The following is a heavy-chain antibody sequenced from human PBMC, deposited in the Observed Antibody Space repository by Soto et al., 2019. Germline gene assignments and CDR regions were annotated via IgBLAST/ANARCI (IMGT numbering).Heavy chain of an antibody. CDR3: ARGGKLGGDLDV. Sequence: QVQLVQSGAEVKKPGSSVKVSCKASGGTFGRYTLSWVRQAPGQGLEWMGWIIPILETANYARRFQGRLTITADTSTGTAYMDLSGLKSDDTGVYYCARGGKLGGDLDVWGKGTPVTVSS. J-gene: IGHJ6*04. CDR2: IIPILETA. D-gene: IGHD3-10*01. CDR1: GGTFGRYT. V-gene: IGHV1-69*08.